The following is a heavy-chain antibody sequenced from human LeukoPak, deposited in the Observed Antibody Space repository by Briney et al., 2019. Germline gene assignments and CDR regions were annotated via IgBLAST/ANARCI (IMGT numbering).Heavy chain of an antibody. J-gene: IGHJ4*02. D-gene: IGHD1-26*01. Sequence: SVKVSCKASGGTFSSYANSWVRQAPGQGLEWMGGIIPIFGTANYAQKFQGRVTITTDESTSTAYMELSSLRSEDTAVYYCARDVVGAHYFDYWGQGTLVTVSS. CDR1: GGTFSSYA. V-gene: IGHV1-69*05. CDR2: IIPIFGTA. CDR3: ARDVVGAHYFDY.